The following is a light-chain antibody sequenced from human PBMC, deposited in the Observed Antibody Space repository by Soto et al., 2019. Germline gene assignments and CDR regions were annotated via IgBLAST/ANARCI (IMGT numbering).Light chain of an antibody. CDR3: QQYNSYSLLT. CDR1: QTINSW. V-gene: IGKV1-5*01. Sequence: DIQMTQSPSTLSASVGDRVTITCRASQTINSWLAWYQQKPGKAPRVLISDASSLESGVPSRFSGSGSGTEFTLTISSLQPDDFATYYCQQYNSYSLLTFGGGTKVEIK. CDR2: DAS. J-gene: IGKJ4*01.